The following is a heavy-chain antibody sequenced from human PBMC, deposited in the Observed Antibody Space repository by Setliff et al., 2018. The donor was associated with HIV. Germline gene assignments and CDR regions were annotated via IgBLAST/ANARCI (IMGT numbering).Heavy chain of an antibody. Sequence: KTSETLSLTCTVSGGSISSDYWSWIRQPPGKGLEWIGYIYYSGSTNYNPSLKSRVTISVATSKNQFSLKLNSVTTADTAVYYCARSRTSSGYYGVTGYGMDVRGQGTTVTVSS. D-gene: IGHD3-22*01. J-gene: IGHJ6*02. CDR1: GGSISSDY. CDR3: ARSRTSSGYYGVTGYGMDV. V-gene: IGHV4-59*01. CDR2: IYYSGST.